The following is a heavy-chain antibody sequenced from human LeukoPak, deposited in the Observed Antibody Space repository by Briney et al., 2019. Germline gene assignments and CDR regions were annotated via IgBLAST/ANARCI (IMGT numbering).Heavy chain of an antibody. V-gene: IGHV1-46*01. CDR1: GYTFTSYY. Sequence: GASVKVSCKASGYTFTSYYMHWVRQAPGQGLEWMGIINPSGGSTSYAQKFQGRVTMTRDTSTSTVYVELSSLRSEDTAVYYCARDRAYYYGSGSYYKYGNHWFDPWGQGTLVTVSS. CDR2: INPSGGST. CDR3: ARDRAYYYGSGSYYKYGNHWFDP. D-gene: IGHD3-10*01. J-gene: IGHJ5*02.